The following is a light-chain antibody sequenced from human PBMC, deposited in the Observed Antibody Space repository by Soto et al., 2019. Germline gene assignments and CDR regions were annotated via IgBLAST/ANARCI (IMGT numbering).Light chain of an antibody. CDR2: DAS. J-gene: IGKJ1*01. CDR1: QSIGYR. Sequence: DIQITQSPSPLSASVGDRVTFPRRASQSIGYRLAWYQQKPGKAPILLISDASSLEDGVPARFSGSGPRTEFSLTINSLQLDDFATYFCQQYNTYPWTFGQGTKVDIK. V-gene: IGKV1-5*01. CDR3: QQYNTYPWT.